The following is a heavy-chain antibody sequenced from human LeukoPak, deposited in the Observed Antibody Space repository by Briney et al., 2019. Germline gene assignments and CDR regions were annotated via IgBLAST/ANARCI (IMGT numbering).Heavy chain of an antibody. CDR3: ARKPYSSSSRGHFDY. Sequence: GESLKISCKGSGYSFTSYWIGWVRQMPGKGLEWMGIIYPGDSDTRYSPSFQGQVTISTDKSISTAYLQWSSLKASDTAMYYCARKPYSSSSRGHFDYWGQGTLVTVSS. CDR2: IYPGDSDT. V-gene: IGHV5-51*01. D-gene: IGHD6-6*01. CDR1: GYSFTSYW. J-gene: IGHJ4*02.